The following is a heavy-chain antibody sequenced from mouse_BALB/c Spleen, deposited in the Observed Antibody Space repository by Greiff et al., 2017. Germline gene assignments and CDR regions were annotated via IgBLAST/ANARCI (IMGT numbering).Heavy chain of an antibody. V-gene: IGHV3-2*02. CDR3: ANYDYDGGNYYAMDY. D-gene: IGHD2-4*01. Sequence: EVQLQQSGPGLVKPSQSLSLTCTVTGYSITSDYAWNWIRQFPGNKLEWMGYISYSGSTSYNPSLKSRISITRDTSKNQFFLQLNSVTTEDTATYYCANYDYDGGNYYAMDYWGQGTSVTVSS. J-gene: IGHJ4*01. CDR1: GYSITSDYA. CDR2: ISYSGST.